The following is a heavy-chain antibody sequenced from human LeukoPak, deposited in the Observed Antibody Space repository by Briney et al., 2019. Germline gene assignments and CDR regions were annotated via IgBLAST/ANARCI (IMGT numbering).Heavy chain of an antibody. Sequence: ASVKVSCEASGYTFTSYDINWVRQATGQGLEWMGWMNPNSGNTGYAQKFQGRVTITRNTSISTAYMELSSLRSEDTAVYYCARLWTYSSSWSYYYYYYMDVWGKGTTVTISS. CDR1: GYTFTSYD. V-gene: IGHV1-8*03. D-gene: IGHD6-13*01. J-gene: IGHJ6*03. CDR3: ARLWTYSSSWSYYYYYYMDV. CDR2: MNPNSGNT.